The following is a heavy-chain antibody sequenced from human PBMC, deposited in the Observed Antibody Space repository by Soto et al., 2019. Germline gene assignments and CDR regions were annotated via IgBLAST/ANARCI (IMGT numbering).Heavy chain of an antibody. CDR2: ISSSSSYI. CDR3: AREDPFYCSSTSCYTQPGAFDI. D-gene: IGHD2-2*02. CDR1: GFTFSSYS. V-gene: IGHV3-21*01. J-gene: IGHJ3*02. Sequence: VSLRLSCAASGFTFSSYSMNWVRQAPGKGLEWVSSISSSSSYIYYADSVKGRFTISRDNAKNSLYLQMNSLRAEETAVYYCAREDPFYCSSTSCYTQPGAFDIWGQGTMVTVSS.